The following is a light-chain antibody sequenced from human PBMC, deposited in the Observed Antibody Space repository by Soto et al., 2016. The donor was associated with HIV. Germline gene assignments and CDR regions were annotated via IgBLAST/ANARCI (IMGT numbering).Light chain of an antibody. Sequence: DVVLTQSPLSLPVSLGQPASISCSSSQSLVHRNGNTYLHWLQQRPGQSPRRLISQVSNRDSGVPDRFSGSGAGNDFTLKISRVEAEDVGVYYCMQALQTPPTFGPGTKVDLK. J-gene: IGKJ3*01. V-gene: IGKV2-30*02. CDR3: MQALQTPPT. CDR2: QVS. CDR1: QSLVHRNGNTY.